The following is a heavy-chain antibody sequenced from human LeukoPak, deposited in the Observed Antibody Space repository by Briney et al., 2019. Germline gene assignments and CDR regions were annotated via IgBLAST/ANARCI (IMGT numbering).Heavy chain of an antibody. Sequence: GASVKVSCKASVYTFPSYGINWVRQAPGQGLAWMGWISSYYGNTNNAQKLQGRVTMTTDTSTRTAYMELRSLRSDDAAVYYCARDRGGQWPVRRAFDIWGQGTMVTVSS. CDR1: VYTFPSYG. V-gene: IGHV1-18*01. J-gene: IGHJ3*02. D-gene: IGHD6-19*01. CDR2: ISSYYGNT. CDR3: ARDRGGQWPVRRAFDI.